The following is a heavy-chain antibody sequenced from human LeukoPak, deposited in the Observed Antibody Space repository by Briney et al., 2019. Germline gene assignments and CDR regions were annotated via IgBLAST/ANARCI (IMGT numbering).Heavy chain of an antibody. V-gene: IGHV4-30-4*01. CDR1: GGFINGDDYY. CDR2: IFYTGST. Sequence: PSETLSLTRTVSGGFINGDDYYWSWVRQPPGKGLQWIGYIFYTGSTYYNPSLKSRVTLSVDTSKNQFSLRLISVTAADTAVYYCARDPGEYYGMDVWGQGTTVTVSS. J-gene: IGHJ6*02. CDR3: ARDPGEYYGMDV. D-gene: IGHD2-21*01.